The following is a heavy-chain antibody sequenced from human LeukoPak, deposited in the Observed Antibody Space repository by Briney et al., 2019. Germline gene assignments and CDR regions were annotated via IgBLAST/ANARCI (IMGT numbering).Heavy chain of an antibody. CDR3: ARAPHCSSFDY. CDR1: GGSFSGYY. Sequence: SETLSLTCAVYGGSFSGYYWSWIRQPPGKGLEWIGEINHSGSTYYNPSLKSRVTISVDTSKNQFSLKLSSVTAADTAVYYCARAPHCSSFDYWGQGTLVTVSS. J-gene: IGHJ4*02. V-gene: IGHV4-34*01. D-gene: IGHD2-21*01. CDR2: INHSGST.